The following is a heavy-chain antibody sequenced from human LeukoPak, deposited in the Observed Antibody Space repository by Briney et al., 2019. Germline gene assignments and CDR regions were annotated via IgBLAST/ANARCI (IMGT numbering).Heavy chain of an antibody. D-gene: IGHD5-12*01. CDR1: GYTFTNYY. J-gene: IGHJ4*02. CDR2: INPNTSDI. Sequence: ASVKVSCKASGYTFTNYYIHWVRQAPGQGLEWMGWINPNTSDIASAQKFQGRVTLTRDTSTRTAYMELRRLRYDDTAVYFCARGEVAMSDWGQGARVTVS. CDR3: ARGEVAMSD. V-gene: IGHV1-2*02.